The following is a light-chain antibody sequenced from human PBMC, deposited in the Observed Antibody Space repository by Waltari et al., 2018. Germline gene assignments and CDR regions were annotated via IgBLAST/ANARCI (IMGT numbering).Light chain of an antibody. J-gene: IGLJ2*01. CDR1: TSDIGNHDY. V-gene: IGLV2-14*01. CDR2: EGT. CDR3: SSYTGSSTLLV. Sequence: QSALTQPASVSGSPGQSITLSCTGTTSDIGNHDYVSWYQQHPGKAPKLLIYEGTNRPAGVPTRFSGSKSGSTASLTISGLQADDEAHYYCSSYTGSSTLLVFGGGTDLTVL.